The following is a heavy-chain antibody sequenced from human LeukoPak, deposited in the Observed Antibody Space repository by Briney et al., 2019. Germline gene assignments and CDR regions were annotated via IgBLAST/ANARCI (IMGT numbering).Heavy chain of an antibody. D-gene: IGHD6-19*01. V-gene: IGHV3-23*01. Sequence: GGSLRLSCAASGFTFSSYAMSWVRQAPGKGLEWVSAISGSGGSTYYADSVKGRFTISRDNSKNTLCLQMNSLRAEDTAVYYCAKRHGGWYEYYFDYWGQGTLVTVSS. CDR1: GFTFSSYA. CDR2: ISGSGGST. J-gene: IGHJ4*02. CDR3: AKRHGGWYEYYFDY.